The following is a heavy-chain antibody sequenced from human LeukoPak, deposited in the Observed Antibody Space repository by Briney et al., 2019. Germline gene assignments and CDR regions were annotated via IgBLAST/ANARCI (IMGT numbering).Heavy chain of an antibody. J-gene: IGHJ2*01. V-gene: IGHV3-13*01. CDR2: IGTAGDT. D-gene: IGHD6-19*01. CDR3: ARAVAGLWYFDL. CDR1: GFTFSSYD. Sequence: GGSLRLSCAASGFTFSSYDMHWVRQATGKGLEWVSAIGTAGDTYYPGSVKGRFTISRENAKNSLYLQMNSLRAGDTAVYYCARAVAGLWYFDLWGRGTLVTVSS.